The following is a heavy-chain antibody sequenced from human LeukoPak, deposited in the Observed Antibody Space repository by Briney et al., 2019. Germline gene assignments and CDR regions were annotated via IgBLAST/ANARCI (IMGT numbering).Heavy chain of an antibody. CDR3: ARDRSTVTVPYYYGLDV. D-gene: IGHD4-17*01. Sequence: ASVKVSCKGSGYPFSTYGISWVRQAPGQGLEWMGWITAYNGNTNYAQNFQGRVTMATDTSTNTAYMEVRSLRSDDTAVYFCARDRSTVTVPYYYGLDVWGQGTTVIVSS. J-gene: IGHJ6*02. CDR1: GYPFSTYG. V-gene: IGHV1-18*01. CDR2: ITAYNGNT.